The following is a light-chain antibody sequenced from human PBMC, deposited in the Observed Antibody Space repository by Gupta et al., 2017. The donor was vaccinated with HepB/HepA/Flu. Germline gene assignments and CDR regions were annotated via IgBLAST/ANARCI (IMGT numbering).Light chain of an antibody. CDR2: AAS. Sequence: QLTQSPSSVSASVGDRVTITCRASQGISSLLAWYQQKPGKAPNRLIYAASSLQSGGPSRCFGSGSGPDVIPTSSSLQPEDFATYYCLQPNSIYLTFGRGTKVEIK. J-gene: IGKJ4*01. CDR3: LQPNSIYLT. CDR1: QGISSL. V-gene: IGKV1-12*01.